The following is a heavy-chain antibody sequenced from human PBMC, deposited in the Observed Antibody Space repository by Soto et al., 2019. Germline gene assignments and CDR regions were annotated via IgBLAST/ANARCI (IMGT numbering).Heavy chain of an antibody. J-gene: IGHJ4*02. Sequence: QVQLKQWGAGLLKPSETLSLTCAVYGGSSSGHYCGWIRQPPGKGLEWIGEINHSGSINYNPSLKSRVTISGDTSKNQFSLKLSSVTAADTAVYYCARCGTLQDFWSGDYWGQRTPVTVSS. CDR1: GGSSSGHY. D-gene: IGHD3-3*01. CDR2: INHSGSI. CDR3: ARCGTLQDFWSGDY. V-gene: IGHV4-34*01.